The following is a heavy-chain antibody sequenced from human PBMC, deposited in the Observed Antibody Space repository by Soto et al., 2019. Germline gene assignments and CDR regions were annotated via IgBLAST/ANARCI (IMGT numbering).Heavy chain of an antibody. V-gene: IGHV3-15*07. CDR1: GLTLSHAW. J-gene: IGHJ4*02. D-gene: IGHD7-27*01. Sequence: VQLVESVGGFVEPGGSLRLSCVGSGLTLSHAWMTWVRQAPGKGLEWVGRIKTKGEGGTMDYAGPVKGRFSVSREDSENTLYLHMNSLHSEDTAMYYCVADHPGVRTNWGFDYWGQGTLVTVSS. CDR3: VADHPGVRTNWGFDY. CDR2: IKTKGEGGTM.